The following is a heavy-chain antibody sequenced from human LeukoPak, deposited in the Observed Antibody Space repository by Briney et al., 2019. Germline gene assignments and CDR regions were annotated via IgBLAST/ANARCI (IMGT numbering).Heavy chain of an antibody. J-gene: IGHJ3*02. CDR1: GGSISSDY. CDR2: VYFSGTT. V-gene: IGHV4-59*01. CDR3: ARGYSSGWGLHDAFDI. Sequence: SESLSLTCTVSGGSISSDYWSWVRQPRGKGRGWSGYVYFSGTTNYHPSLKSRVTISVDTSKNPFSLKLSSVTAADTAVYYCARGYSSGWGLHDAFDIWGQGTMITVSS. D-gene: IGHD6-19*01.